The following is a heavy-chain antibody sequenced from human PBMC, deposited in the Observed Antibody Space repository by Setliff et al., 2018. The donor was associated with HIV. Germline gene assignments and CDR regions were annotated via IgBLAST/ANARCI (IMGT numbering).Heavy chain of an antibody. CDR2: SYYSGST. D-gene: IGHD6-13*01. CDR3: AREEEQQPGGWFDP. Sequence: SETLSLTCTVSGGSIRGSNYYWAWIRQPPGKGLEWIGSSYYSGSTYYNPSLKSRVTISVDTSKNQFSLKLSSVTAADTAVYYCAREEEQQPGGWFDPWGQGTLVTVSS. V-gene: IGHV4-39*07. CDR1: GGSIRGSNYY. J-gene: IGHJ5*02.